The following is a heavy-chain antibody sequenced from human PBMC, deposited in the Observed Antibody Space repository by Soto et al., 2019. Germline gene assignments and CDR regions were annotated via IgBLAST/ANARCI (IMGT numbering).Heavy chain of an antibody. D-gene: IGHD4-17*01. J-gene: IGHJ6*02. Sequence: PGESLKISCKGSGYSFTSYWIGWVRQMPGKSLEWMGIIYPGDSDTRYSPSFQGQVTISADKSIRTAYLQWSSLEASDTAMYYCARHVGYGDYSYYYYGMDVWGQGTTVTVSS. CDR2: IYPGDSDT. CDR3: ARHVGYGDYSYYYYGMDV. V-gene: IGHV5-51*01. CDR1: GYSFTSYW.